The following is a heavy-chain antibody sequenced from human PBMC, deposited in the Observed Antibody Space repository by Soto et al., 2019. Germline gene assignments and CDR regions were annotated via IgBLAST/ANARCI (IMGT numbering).Heavy chain of an antibody. J-gene: IGHJ6*02. Sequence: QVHLVQSGAEVKKPGASVNVSCKTSGYTFTRNGISWVRQAPGQGLEWMGWVSPDTGNIKSARKLEGRVIMTTDTSTSTAYREPRSLRSDDTAVYYCATDRDSNSWPSRHVRGPGTTVTVSS. D-gene: IGHD3-22*01. CDR3: ATDRDSNSWPSRHV. CDR1: GYTFTRNG. CDR2: VSPDTGNI. V-gene: IGHV1-18*01.